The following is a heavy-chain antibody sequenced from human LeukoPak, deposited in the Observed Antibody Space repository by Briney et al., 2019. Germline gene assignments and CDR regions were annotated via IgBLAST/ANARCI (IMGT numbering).Heavy chain of an antibody. CDR2: IIPLFGTA. CDR3: ARVPAALKGQQDNWFDP. CDR1: GGTFSRYA. Sequence: SVKVSREASGGTFSRYAISWVRHAPGQGLEWRGRIIPLFGTANYAQKFQGRVTITTDESTNTAYMELSSLRSEDTAVYYCARVPAALKGQQDNWFDPWGKGTLVTVSS. D-gene: IGHD2-2*01. V-gene: IGHV1-69*05. J-gene: IGHJ5*02.